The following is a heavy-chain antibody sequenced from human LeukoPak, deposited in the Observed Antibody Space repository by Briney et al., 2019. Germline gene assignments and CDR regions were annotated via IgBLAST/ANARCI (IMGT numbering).Heavy chain of an antibody. CDR2: IYYTGNT. V-gene: IGHV4-59*08. Sequence: SETLSLTCTVSGGSFGTHYWSWIRQPPGRGLEWIGYIYYTGNTNHNPSLKSRVTMSVDTSKNQFSLKLSSVTAADTAVYYCAGPPRPEMSGWYLYWGQGTLVTVSS. D-gene: IGHD6-19*01. J-gene: IGHJ4*02. CDR1: GGSFGTHY. CDR3: AGPPRPEMSGWYLY.